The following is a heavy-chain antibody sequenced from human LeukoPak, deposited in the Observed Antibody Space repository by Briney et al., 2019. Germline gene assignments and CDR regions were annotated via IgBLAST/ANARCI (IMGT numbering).Heavy chain of an antibody. CDR2: INHSGST. V-gene: IGHV4-34*01. CDR1: GGSFSGYY. CDR3: ARLWYSSSSLDY. J-gene: IGHJ4*02. D-gene: IGHD6-6*01. Sequence: PSETLSLTCAVYGGSFSGYYWSWIRQPPGKGLEWIGEINHSGSTNYNPSLKSRVTISVDTSKNQFSLKLSSVTAADTAVYYCARLWYSSSSLDYWGQGTLVTVSS.